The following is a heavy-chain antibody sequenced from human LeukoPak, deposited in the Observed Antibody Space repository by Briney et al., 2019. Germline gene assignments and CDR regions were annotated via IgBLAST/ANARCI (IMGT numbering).Heavy chain of an antibody. CDR3: ARDPYGSGSYTPYNWFDP. J-gene: IGHJ5*02. Sequence: GASVKVSCKASGGTFSSYAISWVRQAPGQGLEWMGGIIPIFGTANYAQKFQGRVTITADESTSTAYMELSSLRSEDTAVYYCARDPYGSGSYTPYNWFDPWGHGTLVTVSS. V-gene: IGHV1-69*13. D-gene: IGHD3-10*01. CDR1: GGTFSSYA. CDR2: IIPIFGTA.